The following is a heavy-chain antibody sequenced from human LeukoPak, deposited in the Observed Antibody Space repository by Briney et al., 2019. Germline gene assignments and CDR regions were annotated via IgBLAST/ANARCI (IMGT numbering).Heavy chain of an antibody. D-gene: IGHD3-10*01. Sequence: SETLSLTCTVSDDSITSYYWTWIRQPPGKGLEWIGSIYHSGSTYYNPSLKSRVTISVDTSKNQFSLKLSSVTAADTAVYYCARVFITMVRGVTSHYFDYWGQGTLVTVSS. J-gene: IGHJ4*02. CDR3: ARVFITMVRGVTSHYFDY. CDR1: DDSITSYY. CDR2: IYHSGST. V-gene: IGHV4-38-2*02.